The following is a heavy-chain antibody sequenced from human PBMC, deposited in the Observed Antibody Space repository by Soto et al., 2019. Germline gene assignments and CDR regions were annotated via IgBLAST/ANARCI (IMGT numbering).Heavy chain of an antibody. CDR3: ARGRQGYCSSTSCYTGDAFDI. D-gene: IGHD2-2*02. Sequence: QVQLVESGGGVVQPGRSLRLSCAASGFTFSSYGMHWVRQAPGKGLEWVAVIWYDGSNKYYADSVKGRFTISRDNSKNTLYLQMNSLRAEDTAVYYCARGRQGYCSSTSCYTGDAFDIWGQGTMVTVSS. CDR1: GFTFSSYG. V-gene: IGHV3-33*01. J-gene: IGHJ3*02. CDR2: IWYDGSNK.